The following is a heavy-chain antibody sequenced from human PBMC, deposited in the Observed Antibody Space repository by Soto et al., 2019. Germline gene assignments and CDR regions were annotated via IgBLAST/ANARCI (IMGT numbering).Heavy chain of an antibody. CDR2: ISYDGDNK. Sequence: QVQLVESGGGVVQPGRSLTLSCAASGFTFSHYAMHWVRQAPGKGLEWVATISYDGDNKYYPDSVKGTFTISRDNSKNTLYLKMTSLRPEDTAVYYCARPWWQLSTCYYGRDTWGQGTTVTVSS. CDR1: GFTFSHYA. J-gene: IGHJ6*02. D-gene: IGHD2-8*02. CDR3: ARPWWQLSTCYYGRDT. V-gene: IGHV3-30-3*01.